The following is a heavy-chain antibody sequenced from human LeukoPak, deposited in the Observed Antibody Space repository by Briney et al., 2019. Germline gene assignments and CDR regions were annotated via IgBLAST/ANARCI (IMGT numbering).Heavy chain of an antibody. V-gene: IGHV4-39*07. D-gene: IGHD1-26*01. CDR2: IYYSGST. Sequence: PSETLSLTCTVSGGSISSSSYYWGWIRQPPGKGLEWIGSIYYSGSTYYNPSLKSRVTISVDTSKNQFSLKLSSVTAADTAVYYCARDGMYSGCYQPYGGFDYWGQGTLVTVSS. CDR1: GGSISSSSYY. J-gene: IGHJ4*02. CDR3: ARDGMYSGCYQPYGGFDY.